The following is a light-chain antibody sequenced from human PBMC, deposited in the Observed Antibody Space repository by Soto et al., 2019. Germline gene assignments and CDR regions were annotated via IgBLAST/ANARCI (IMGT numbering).Light chain of an antibody. J-gene: IGLJ3*02. V-gene: IGLV1-40*01. Sequence: QPVLTQPPSVSGAPGPRVTISCTGSSSNIGAGYDVHWYQQLPGTAPKLLIYGNSNRPSGVPDRFSGSKSGTSASLAITGLQAEDEADYYCQSYDSSLSGWVFGGGTKVTVL. CDR3: QSYDSSLSGWV. CDR2: GNS. CDR1: SSNIGAGYD.